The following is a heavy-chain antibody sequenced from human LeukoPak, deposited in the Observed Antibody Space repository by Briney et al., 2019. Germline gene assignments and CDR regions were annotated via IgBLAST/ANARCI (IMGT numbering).Heavy chain of an antibody. CDR3: ARRKRAYYYDSSAKGFDP. CDR1: GGSFSGYY. D-gene: IGHD3-22*01. CDR2: INHSGST. Sequence: SETLSLTCAVYGGSFSGYYWSWIRQPPGKGLEWIGEINHSGSTNYNPSLKSRVTISVDTSKNQFSLKLSSVTAADTAVYYCARRKRAYYYDSSAKGFDPWGQGTLVTVSS. J-gene: IGHJ5*02. V-gene: IGHV4-34*01.